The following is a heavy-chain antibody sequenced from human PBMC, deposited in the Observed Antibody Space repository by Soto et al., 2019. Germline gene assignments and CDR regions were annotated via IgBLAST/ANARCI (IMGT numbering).Heavy chain of an antibody. CDR3: AKEGGSSSFYYYYYMDV. Sequence: GGSLRLSCAASGFTFRTYAMTWVRQAPGKGLEWVSSIIGSGRSTSVADSVKGRFTISRDNSMDTLYLQMNSLRAEDTAVYYCAKEGGSSSFYYYYYMDVWGKGTTVTVSS. V-gene: IGHV3-23*01. D-gene: IGHD6-13*01. CDR1: GFTFRTYA. J-gene: IGHJ6*03. CDR2: IIGSGRST.